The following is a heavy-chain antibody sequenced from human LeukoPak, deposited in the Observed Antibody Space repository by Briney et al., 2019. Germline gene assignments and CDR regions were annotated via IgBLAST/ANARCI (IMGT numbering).Heavy chain of an antibody. CDR1: GGSFSGYY. CDR3: ASVYYYGSGSYFP. J-gene: IGHJ5*02. D-gene: IGHD3-10*01. V-gene: IGHV4-34*01. CDR2: INHSGST. Sequence: PSETLSLTCAVYGGSFSGYYWSWIRQPPGKGLEWIGEINHSGSTNYNPSLKSRVTISVDTSKNRFSLKLSPVTAADTAVYYCASVYYYGSGSYFPWGQGTLVTLSS.